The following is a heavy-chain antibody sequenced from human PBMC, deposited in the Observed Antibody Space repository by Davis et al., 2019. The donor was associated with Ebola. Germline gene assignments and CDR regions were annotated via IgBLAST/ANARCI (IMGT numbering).Heavy chain of an antibody. Sequence: ASVKVSCKASGFTFTGHFIQWVRQAPGQGLEWMGWIKLNSGGTNYAQRFQDRVTMTRDTSISTAYMELSSLTSDDTAVYYCARDLSGDNILCPDYWGQGTLVTVSS. CDR1: GFTFTGHF. CDR3: ARDLSGDNILCPDY. V-gene: IGHV1-2*02. D-gene: IGHD1-26*01. J-gene: IGHJ4*02. CDR2: IKLNSGGT.